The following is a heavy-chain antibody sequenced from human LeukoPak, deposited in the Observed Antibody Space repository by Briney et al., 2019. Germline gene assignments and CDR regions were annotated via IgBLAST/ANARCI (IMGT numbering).Heavy chain of an antibody. D-gene: IGHD3-3*01. CDR1: GGSFSGYY. J-gene: IGHJ4*02. V-gene: IGHV4-34*01. Sequence: SETLSLTCAVYGGSFSGYYWSWLRQPPGKGLEWIGEIYHSGSTNYNPPLKSRVTISVDTSKNQFSLKLSSVTAADTAVYYCARGRPDELRFLFRPTPLFDYWGQGTLVTVSS. CDR3: ARGRPDELRFLFRPTPLFDY. CDR2: IYHSGST.